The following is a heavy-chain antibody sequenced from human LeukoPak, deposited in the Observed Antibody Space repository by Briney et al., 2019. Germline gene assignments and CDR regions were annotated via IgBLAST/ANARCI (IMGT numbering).Heavy chain of an antibody. J-gene: IGHJ4*02. D-gene: IGHD1-26*01. CDR3: ASLRGSYFPDY. Sequence: GASVKVSCKASGGTFSSYAISWVRQAPGQGLEWMGRIIPILGIANYAQKFQGRVTITADKSTSTAYMELSSLRSEDTAVYYCASLRGSYFPDYWGQGTLVTVSS. CDR2: IIPILGIA. V-gene: IGHV1-69*04. CDR1: GGTFSSYA.